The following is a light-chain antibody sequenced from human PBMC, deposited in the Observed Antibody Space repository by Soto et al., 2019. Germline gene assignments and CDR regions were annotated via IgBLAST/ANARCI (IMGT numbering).Light chain of an antibody. Sequence: EVVLTQSPATLSLSPGDRAALSCKASQSVHNYLAWYQQKPGQAPRLLIYGASNRAAGIPARFSGSGSGTDFTLTINSLEPEDFAVYYCQQYNSWPLTFGGGTKVEIK. CDR3: QQYNSWPLT. CDR1: QSVHNY. CDR2: GAS. J-gene: IGKJ4*01. V-gene: IGKV3-11*01.